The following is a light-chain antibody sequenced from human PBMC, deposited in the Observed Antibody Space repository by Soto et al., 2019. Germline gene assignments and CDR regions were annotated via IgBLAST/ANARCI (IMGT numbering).Light chain of an antibody. CDR3: ETWDSNTRV. J-gene: IGLJ3*02. CDR1: SGHSSYI. Sequence: QSVLTQSSSASASLGSSVKLSCTLSSGHSSYIIAWYQQQPGKAPRYLMKLEGSGSYNKGSGVPDRFSGSSSGADRYLTISNLHFEDEADYYCETWDSNTRVFGGGTKLTVL. V-gene: IGLV4-60*02. CDR2: LEGSGSY.